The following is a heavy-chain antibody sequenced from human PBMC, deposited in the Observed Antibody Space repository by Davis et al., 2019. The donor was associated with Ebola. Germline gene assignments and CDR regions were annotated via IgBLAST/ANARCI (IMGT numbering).Heavy chain of an antibody. V-gene: IGHV1-69*13. CDR2: IIPIFGTA. Sequence: SVKVSCKAPGYTFIGYYLHWVRQAPGQGLEWMGGIIPIFGTADYAQKFQGRVTITADESTSTAYMELSSLRSEDTAVYYCASLLGGSSWYELIVDFDYWGQGTPVTVSS. CDR1: GYTFIGYY. J-gene: IGHJ4*02. CDR3: ASLLGGSSWYELIVDFDY. D-gene: IGHD6-13*01.